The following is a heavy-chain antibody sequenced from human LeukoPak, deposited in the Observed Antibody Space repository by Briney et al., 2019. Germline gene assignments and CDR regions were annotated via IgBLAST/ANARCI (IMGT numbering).Heavy chain of an antibody. V-gene: IGHV4-59*01. Sequence: SETLSLTCSVSGGSLTFYYWTWIRQPPGKGLETIGYIYYSGSTNHNPSLSSRVTISLDTSKNHFALKLTSVTAADTAMYYCARGGAAGSGIPFYFDFWGQGALVAVSS. CDR3: ARGGAAGSGIPFYFDF. CDR1: GGSLTFYY. D-gene: IGHD6-13*01. J-gene: IGHJ4*02. CDR2: IYYSGST.